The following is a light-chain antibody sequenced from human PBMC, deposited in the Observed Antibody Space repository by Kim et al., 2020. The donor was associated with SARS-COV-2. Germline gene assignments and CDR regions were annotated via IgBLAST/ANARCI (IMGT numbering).Light chain of an antibody. J-gene: IGLJ3*02. V-gene: IGLV2-23*01. Sequence: QSALTQPASVSGSPGQSITISCTGTSSDVGSYNLVSWYQQHPGKAPKFIIYEGNQRPSGVSYRFSGSKSGNTASLTISGLQAEDEAEYHCCSYAGGNTWVFGGGTQLTVL. CDR2: EGN. CDR1: SSDVGSYNL. CDR3: CSYAGGNTWV.